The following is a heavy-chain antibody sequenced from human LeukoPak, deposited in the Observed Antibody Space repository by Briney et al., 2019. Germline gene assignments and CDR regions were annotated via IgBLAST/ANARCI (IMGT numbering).Heavy chain of an antibody. J-gene: IGHJ4*02. CDR2: IYTSGST. V-gene: IGHV4-61*02. D-gene: IGHD4-23*01. CDR3: ASKKIGNSGGDY. CDR1: GGSISSGSYY. Sequence: PSETLSLTCTVSGGSISSGSYYWSWIRQPAGKGLEWIGRIYTSGSTNYNPSLKSRVTISVDTSKNQFSLKLSSVTAADTAVYYCASKKIGNSGGDYWGQGTLVTVSS.